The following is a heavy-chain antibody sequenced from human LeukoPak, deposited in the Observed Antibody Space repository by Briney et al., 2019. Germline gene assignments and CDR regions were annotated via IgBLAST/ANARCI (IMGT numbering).Heavy chain of an antibody. Sequence: GGSLRLSCAASGFTFSSYAMHRVRQAPGKGLEWVAVISYDGSNKYYADSVKGRFTISRDNSKNTLYLQMNSLRAEDTAVYYCARSRAGYCSSTSCYDRENYFDYWGQGTLVTVSS. D-gene: IGHD2-2*01. CDR3: ARSRAGYCSSTSCYDRENYFDY. CDR2: ISYDGSNK. CDR1: GFTFSSYA. V-gene: IGHV3-30*04. J-gene: IGHJ4*02.